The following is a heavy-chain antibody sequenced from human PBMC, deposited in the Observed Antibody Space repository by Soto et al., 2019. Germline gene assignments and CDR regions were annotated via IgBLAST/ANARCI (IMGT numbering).Heavy chain of an antibody. CDR3: ARHSYYHDRSGYFDS. D-gene: IGHD3-22*01. CDR2: IYYSGST. CDR1: GDSISSYD. V-gene: IGHV4-59*08. J-gene: IGHJ4*02. Sequence: PSETLSLTCTVSGDSISSYDWSWIRRPPGKGLEWIGYIYYSGSTNYNPSLKSRLTISVDTSKNQFSLKLRSVTAADTAVYYCARHSYYHDRSGYFDSWGQGTQVTVSS.